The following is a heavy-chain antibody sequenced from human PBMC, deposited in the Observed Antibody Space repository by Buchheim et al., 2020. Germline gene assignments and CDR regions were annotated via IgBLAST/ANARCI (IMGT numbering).Heavy chain of an antibody. V-gene: IGHV3-7*01. D-gene: IGHD6-19*01. CDR1: GFTFSSYW. J-gene: IGHJ6*03. CDR2: IKQDGSEK. CDR3: ARGMYSSGWYYYYYYMDV. Sequence: EVQLVESGGGLVQPGGSLRLSCAASGFTFSSYWMSWVRQAPGKGLEWVANIKQDGSEKYYVDSVKGRFTISRDNAKNSLYLQMSSLRAEDTAVYYCARGMYSSGWYYYYYYMDVWGKGTT.